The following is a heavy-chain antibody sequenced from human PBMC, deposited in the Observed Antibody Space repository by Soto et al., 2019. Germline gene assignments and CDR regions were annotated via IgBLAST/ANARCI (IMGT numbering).Heavy chain of an antibody. CDR3: ARDWPRIAAPNWFDP. CDR2: TYYRSKWYN. CDR1: GDSVSSNSAA. V-gene: IGHV6-1*01. Sequence: PSQTLSLTCVISGDSVSSNSAAWNWIRQSPSRGLEWLGRTYYRSKWYNDYAVSVKGRITINPDTSKNQFSLQLNSVTPEDTAVYYCARDWPRIAAPNWFDPWGQGTLVTVSS. D-gene: IGHD6-6*01. J-gene: IGHJ5*02.